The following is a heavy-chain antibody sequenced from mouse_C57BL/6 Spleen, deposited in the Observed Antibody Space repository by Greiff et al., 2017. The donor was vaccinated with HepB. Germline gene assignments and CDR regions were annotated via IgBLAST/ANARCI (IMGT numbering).Heavy chain of an antibody. CDR1: GYTFTSYW. CDR3: ASRYFDD. Sequence: VQLQQPGAELVKPGASVKMSCKASGYTFTSYWITWVKQRPGQGLEWIGDIYPGSGSTNYNEKFKSKATLTVDTSSSTAYMQLSRPTSEDSADYYCASRYFDDWGKGTTVTVSS. CDR2: IYPGSGST. J-gene: IGHJ1*03. V-gene: IGHV1-55*01.